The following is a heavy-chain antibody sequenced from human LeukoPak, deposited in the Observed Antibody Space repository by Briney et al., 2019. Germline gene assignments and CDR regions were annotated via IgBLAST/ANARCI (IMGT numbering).Heavy chain of an antibody. D-gene: IGHD2-2*02. V-gene: IGHV4-4*02. CDR2: INHSGST. CDR3: ARDQCSDTSCYTKFDY. Sequence: PSETLSLTCAVSGGSISSSNWWSWVRQPPGKGLEWIGEINHSGSTNYNPSLKSRVTISVDTSKNQFSLKLSSVTAADTAVYYCARDQCSDTSCYTKFDYWGQGTLVTVSS. J-gene: IGHJ4*02. CDR1: GGSISSSNW.